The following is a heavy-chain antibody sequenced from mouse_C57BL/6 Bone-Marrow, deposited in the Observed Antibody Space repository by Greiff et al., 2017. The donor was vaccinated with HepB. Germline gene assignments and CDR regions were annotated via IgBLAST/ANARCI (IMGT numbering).Heavy chain of an antibody. CDR3: ARHPFAY. J-gene: IGHJ3*01. CDR1: GYTFTDYY. CDR2: IYPGSGNT. Sequence: QVQLQQSGAELVRPGASVKLSCKASGYTFTDYYINWVKQRPGQGLEWIARIYPGSGNTYYNEKFKGKATLTAEKSSSTAYMQLSSLTSEDSAVYFCARHPFAYWGQGTLVTVSA. V-gene: IGHV1-76*01.